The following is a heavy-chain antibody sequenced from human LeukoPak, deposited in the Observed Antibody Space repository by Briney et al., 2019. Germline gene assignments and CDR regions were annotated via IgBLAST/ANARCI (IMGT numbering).Heavy chain of an antibody. V-gene: IGHV1-69*01. CDR1: GGTFSSYA. CDR2: IIPIFGTA. Sequence: GSSVKVSCKASGGTFSSYAISWVRQAPGQGLEWMGGIIPIFGTANYAQKFQGRVTITADESTSTAYMELSSLRSEDTAVYYCARDPLSSLYDSSGYYDYWGQGTLVTVSS. D-gene: IGHD3-22*01. CDR3: ARDPLSSLYDSSGYYDY. J-gene: IGHJ4*02.